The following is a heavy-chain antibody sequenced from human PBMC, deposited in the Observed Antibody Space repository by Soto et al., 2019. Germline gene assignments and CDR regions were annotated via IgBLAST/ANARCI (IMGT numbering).Heavy chain of an antibody. CDR2: INHSGGT. V-gene: IGHV4-34*01. Sequence: SETLSITCAFSGGYFSGYCWTWMRPTPGKGLEWIGDINHSGGTNYDPSLKSRVTISGDTSRSQLSLRLSSVTAADTAVYYCAIGLPLSGNFWNGYYYFDSWGLGTLVTVSS. D-gene: IGHD3-3*01. J-gene: IGHJ4*02. CDR3: AIGLPLSGNFWNGYYYFDS. CDR1: GGYFSGYC.